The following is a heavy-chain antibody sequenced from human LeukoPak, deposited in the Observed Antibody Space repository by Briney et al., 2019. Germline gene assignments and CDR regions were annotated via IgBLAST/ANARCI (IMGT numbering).Heavy chain of an antibody. J-gene: IGHJ6*02. CDR3: AREVRPLEFWYQLPITYYYYYGMDV. CDR2: IYSGGST. V-gene: IGHV3-53*01. D-gene: IGHD2-2*01. Sequence: GGSLRLSCAASGFTVSSNYMSWVRQAPGKGLEWVSVIYSGGSTYYADSVKGRFTISRDNSKNTLYLQMNSLRAEDTAVYYCAREVRPLEFWYQLPITYYYYYGMDVWGQGTTVTVSS. CDR1: GFTVSSNY.